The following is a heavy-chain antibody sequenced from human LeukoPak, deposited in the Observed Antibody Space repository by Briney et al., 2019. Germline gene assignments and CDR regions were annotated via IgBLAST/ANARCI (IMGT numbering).Heavy chain of an antibody. CDR2: ISSSSSYT. CDR3: ARESYQLLGFGYYFDY. D-gene: IGHD2-2*01. J-gene: IGHJ4*02. Sequence: GGSLRLSCAASGFTFSDYYMSWIRRAPGKGLEWVSYISSSSSYTNYADSVKGRFTISRGNAKNSLYLQMDSLRAEDTAVYYCARESYQLLGFGYYFDYWGQGTLVTVSS. V-gene: IGHV3-11*06. CDR1: GFTFSDYY.